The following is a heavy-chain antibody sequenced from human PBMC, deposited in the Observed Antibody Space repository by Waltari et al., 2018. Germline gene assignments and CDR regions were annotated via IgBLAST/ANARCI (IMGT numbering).Heavy chain of an antibody. CDR3: ARDALGSPDY. J-gene: IGHJ4*02. CDR2: IRGRGNGYTA. Sequence: EVQLVESGGDLVQPGGSLRLSCAASGFTFSKYFMAWVRQAPGKGLDWVGRIRGRGNGYTAEYAASVKDRFTISRDDSKNLLYLQMNSLKTEDTAVYFCARDALGSPDYWGQGTLVTVSS. D-gene: IGHD1-26*01. CDR1: GFTFSKYF. V-gene: IGHV3-72*01.